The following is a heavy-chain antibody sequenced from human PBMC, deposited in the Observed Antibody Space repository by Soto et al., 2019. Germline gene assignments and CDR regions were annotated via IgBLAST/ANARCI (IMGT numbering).Heavy chain of an antibody. V-gene: IGHV4-39*01. CDR2: IYYIGSP. Sequence: QLQLQESGPGLVKPSETLSLTCTVSGGSISGSNYYWGWIRQPPGKGLEWIASIYYIGSPYYNPSLKSRVTISVDTSRNQFSLRLSSVTAADTAVYYCAPWDSYGDYFDYWGPGTLVTVSS. D-gene: IGHD5-18*01. J-gene: IGHJ4*02. CDR1: GGSISGSNYY. CDR3: APWDSYGDYFDY.